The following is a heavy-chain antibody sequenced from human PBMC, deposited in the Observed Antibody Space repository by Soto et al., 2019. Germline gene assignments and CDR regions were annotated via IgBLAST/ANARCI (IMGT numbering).Heavy chain of an antibody. J-gene: IGHJ4*02. CDR1: GGSITSTSYY. D-gene: IGHD2-15*01. V-gene: IGHV4-31*03. Sequence: TLYLTCTVSGGSITSTSYYWSWIRQHPGKGLEWIGYIYYSGSTYYNPSLKSRVTISVDTSKNQFSLKLSSVTAADTAVYYCARVRTVVTRGPFDYWGQGTLVTVSS. CDR3: ARVRTVVTRGPFDY. CDR2: IYYSGST.